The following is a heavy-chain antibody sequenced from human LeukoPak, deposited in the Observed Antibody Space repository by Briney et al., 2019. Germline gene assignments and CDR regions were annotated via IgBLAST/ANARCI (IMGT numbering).Heavy chain of an antibody. Sequence: TSETLSLTCTVSGGSISSGDYYWSWIRQPPGKGLEWIGSIYYSGSTYYNPSLKSRVTISVDTSKNQFSLKLSSVTAADTAVYYCARADKWELLRYWGQGTLVTVSS. V-gene: IGHV4-39*01. D-gene: IGHD1-26*01. CDR1: GGSISSGDYY. J-gene: IGHJ4*02. CDR3: ARADKWELLRY. CDR2: IYYSGST.